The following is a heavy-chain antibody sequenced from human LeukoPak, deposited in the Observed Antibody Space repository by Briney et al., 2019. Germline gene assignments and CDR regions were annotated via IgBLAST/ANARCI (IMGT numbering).Heavy chain of an antibody. D-gene: IGHD6-6*01. CDR3: AKDSLYSSSSTDY. J-gene: IGHJ4*02. Sequence: GGSLRLSCAASGFTFSSYAMSWVRQAPGKGLERVSAISGSGGSTYYADSVKGRFTISRDNSKNTLYLQMNSLRAEDTAVYYCAKDSLYSSSSTDYWGQGTLVTVSS. CDR1: GFTFSSYA. CDR2: ISGSGGST. V-gene: IGHV3-23*01.